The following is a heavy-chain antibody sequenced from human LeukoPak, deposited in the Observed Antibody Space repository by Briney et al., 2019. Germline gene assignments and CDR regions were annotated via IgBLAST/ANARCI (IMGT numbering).Heavy chain of an antibody. D-gene: IGHD6-25*01. J-gene: IGHJ4*02. V-gene: IGHV3-7*01. CDR3: AKNSGYSWQYFFDY. Sequence: GGSLRLSCEASGFTLSNRWMTWVRQAPGKGLEWVATITQGGSEKFYVDSVKGRFTISGDNAKNSLYLQMNSLRAEDTAVYYCAKNSGYSWQYFFDYWGQGTLVTVSS. CDR2: ITQGGSEK. CDR1: GFTLSNRW.